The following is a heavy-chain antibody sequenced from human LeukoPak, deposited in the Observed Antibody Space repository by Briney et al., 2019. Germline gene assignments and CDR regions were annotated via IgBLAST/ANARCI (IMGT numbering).Heavy chain of an antibody. Sequence: PSETLSLTCTVSGGSVSSSIYHWFWIRQPPGKGLEWIGFTYNGGSTYCNPSLKSRVTISVDMAKNQFSLKVMSVTAADTAVYYCVRGHGGYWGQGTLVTVSS. V-gene: IGHV4-61*01. CDR1: GGSVSSSIYH. J-gene: IGHJ4*02. CDR3: VRGHGGY. CDR2: TYNGGST.